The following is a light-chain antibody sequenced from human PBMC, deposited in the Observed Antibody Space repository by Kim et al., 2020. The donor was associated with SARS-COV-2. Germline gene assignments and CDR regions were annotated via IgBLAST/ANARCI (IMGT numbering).Light chain of an antibody. V-gene: IGLV2-8*01. CDR3: GSYGGRKNVV. CDR2: EVT. Sequence: YVTSACTGTSSDVGGYNYVSWNQQHPGKAPRLMIYEVTKRPSGVPDRFSGSKSGNTASLTVFGLQAEDEADYYCGSYGGRKNVVFGGGTQLTVL. J-gene: IGLJ3*02. CDR1: SSDVGGYNY.